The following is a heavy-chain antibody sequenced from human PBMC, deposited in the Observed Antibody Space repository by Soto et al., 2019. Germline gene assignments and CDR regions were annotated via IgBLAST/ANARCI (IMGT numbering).Heavy chain of an antibody. CDR3: ARGEGDSGYDWGGRNYYDSSGYYSFHY. CDR2: IYYSGST. V-gene: IGHV4-31*02. J-gene: IGHJ4*02. CDR1: DGSIRSGGYY. Sequence: SEPLSLTCTVSDGSIRSGGYYWSWIRQHPGKGLEWIGYIYYSGSTYYNPSLKSRVTISVDTSKNQFSLKLSSVTAADTAVYYCARGEGDSGYDWGGRNYYDSSGYYSFHYWGQGTLVTVSS. D-gene: IGHD3-22*01.